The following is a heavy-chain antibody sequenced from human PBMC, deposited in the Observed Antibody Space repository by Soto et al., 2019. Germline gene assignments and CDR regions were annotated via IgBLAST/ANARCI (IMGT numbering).Heavy chain of an antibody. J-gene: IGHJ4*02. CDR1: GFVFKDSS. D-gene: IGHD3-10*01. V-gene: IGHV3-73*01. CDR2: IRDRAFSYAT. Sequence: EVLLVESGGGLVQPGGSLKLSCAASGFVFKDSSIHWVGQASGKGLEWVGRIRDRAFSYATAYAASVKGRFTISRDDSTNTADLQMNSLKTEDTAIYYCTRLISAAQDYWGQGTLVTVSS. CDR3: TRLISAAQDY.